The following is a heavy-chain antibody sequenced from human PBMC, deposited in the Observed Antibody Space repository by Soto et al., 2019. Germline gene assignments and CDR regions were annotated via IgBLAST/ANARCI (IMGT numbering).Heavy chain of an antibody. D-gene: IGHD2-21*01. J-gene: IGHJ5*01. CDR3: ASGYPGSILSTSLTTSCWFDS. CDR2: INHRGTT. CDR1: GESLRGYY. Sequence: QVQLQQWGTGLLKPSETLSLHCAVYGESLRGYYWSWIRQTPAMGLEWIGEINHRGTTNHDSSLENPAIISIDTSKTTVSLRLNYVTAADTAVYYWASGYPGSILSTSLTTSCWFDSWGQGTVVTVSS. V-gene: IGHV4-34*04.